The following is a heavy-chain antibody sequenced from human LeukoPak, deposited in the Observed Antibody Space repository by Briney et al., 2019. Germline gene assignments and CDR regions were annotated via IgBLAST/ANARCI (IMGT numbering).Heavy chain of an antibody. CDR3: ARDRGAAAGRLDY. Sequence: PSQTLSLTCTVSGGSISSGSYYWSWIRQPAGKGLEWIGRIYTSGSTNYNPSLKSRVTISVDTTKNQFSLKLSSVTAADTAVYYCARDRGAAAGRLDYWGQGTLVTVSS. CDR1: GGSISSGSYY. D-gene: IGHD6-13*01. J-gene: IGHJ4*02. CDR2: IYTSGST. V-gene: IGHV4-61*02.